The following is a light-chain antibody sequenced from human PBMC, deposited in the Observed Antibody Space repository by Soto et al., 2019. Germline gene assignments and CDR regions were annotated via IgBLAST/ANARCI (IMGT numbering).Light chain of an antibody. J-gene: IGKJ1*01. CDR2: KAS. CDR3: QQYSYFAT. CDR1: QSISSW. Sequence: DIQMTQSPSTLSASVGDRVTITCRASQSISSWLTWYQQKAGQAPKLLIYKASIVESGVPSRFSGSGSGTEFTLTVSRLQPDDCATYYCQQYSYFATFGQGTRVEVK. V-gene: IGKV1-5*03.